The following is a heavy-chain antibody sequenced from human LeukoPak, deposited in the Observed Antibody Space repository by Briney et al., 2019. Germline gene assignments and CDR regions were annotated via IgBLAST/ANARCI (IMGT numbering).Heavy chain of an antibody. CDR3: AKGGSSAVAGNKNY. CDR2: ISGSTDRT. J-gene: IGHJ4*02. CDR1: GFTFSSYA. Sequence: GGSLRLSCAASGFTFSSYAMSWVRQAPGKGLEWVSAISGSTDRTYYADSVKGRFTVSRDNSKNTLYLQMNSLRAEDTAVYYCAKGGSSAVAGNKNYWGQGTLVTVSS. D-gene: IGHD6-19*01. V-gene: IGHV3-23*01.